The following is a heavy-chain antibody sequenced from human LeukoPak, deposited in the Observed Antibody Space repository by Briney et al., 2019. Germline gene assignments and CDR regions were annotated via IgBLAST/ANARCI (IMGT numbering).Heavy chain of an antibody. D-gene: IGHD5-12*01. J-gene: IGHJ6*03. CDR1: GYTFTSYD. V-gene: IGHV1-8*01. CDR2: MNPNSGNT. CDR3: ARGVRRLRTRSTYYYYYYMDV. Sequence: ASVKVSCKASGYTFTSYDINWVRQATGQGLEWMGWMNPNSGNTGYAQKFQGRVTMTRNTSISTAYMELSSLRSEDTAVYYCARGVRRLRTRSTYYYYYYMDVWGKATTVTVSS.